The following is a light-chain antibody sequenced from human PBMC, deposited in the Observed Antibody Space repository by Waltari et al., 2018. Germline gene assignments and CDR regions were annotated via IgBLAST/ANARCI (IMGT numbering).Light chain of an antibody. Sequence: DIQMTQSPSSLAASVGDRVPNPCRASQGISKFLAWFRQKPGKAPESLIYGASSLQSGVPSRFSGSGSGTDFTLTISSLQPEDFASYYCQQYKTFPLTFGGGTKVEIK. CDR3: QQYKTFPLT. CDR1: QGISKF. CDR2: GAS. J-gene: IGKJ4*01. V-gene: IGKV1-16*01.